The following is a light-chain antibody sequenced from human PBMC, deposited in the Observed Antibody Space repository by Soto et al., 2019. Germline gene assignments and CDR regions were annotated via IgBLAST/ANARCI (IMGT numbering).Light chain of an antibody. CDR1: DNDVGGYNF. CDR2: DVS. J-gene: IGLJ1*01. V-gene: IGLV2-11*01. Sequence: QSALTQPRSVSGSPGQSVTISCSGTDNDVGGYNFVSWYQQHPGKDPKLMVFDVSKRPSGVPGRFSGSKSGTTASLTISGLQAEDEADYYCCSFAGSLNFVFGTGTKLTVL. CDR3: CSFAGSLNFV.